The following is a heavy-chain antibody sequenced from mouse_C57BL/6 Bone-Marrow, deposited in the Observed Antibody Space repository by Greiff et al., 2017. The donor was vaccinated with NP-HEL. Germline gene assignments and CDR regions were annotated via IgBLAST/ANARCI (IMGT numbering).Heavy chain of an antibody. D-gene: IGHD4-1*01. J-gene: IGHJ1*03. V-gene: IGHV5-17*01. CDR1: GFTFSDYG. CDR2: ISSGSSTI. Sequence: DVMLVESGGGLVKPGGSLKLSCAASGFTFSDYGMHWVRQAPEKGLEWVAYISSGSSTIYYADTVKGRFPISRDNAKNTLFLQMTSLRSEDTAMYYCAGTGSYWYFDVWGTGTTVTVSS. CDR3: AGTGSYWYFDV.